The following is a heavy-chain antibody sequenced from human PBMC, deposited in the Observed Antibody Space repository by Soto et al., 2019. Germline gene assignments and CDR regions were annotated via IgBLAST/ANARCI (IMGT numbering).Heavy chain of an antibody. V-gene: IGHV3-64D*09. CDR1: GFTFNSYT. D-gene: IGHD3-16*01. CDR2: ISNNGGST. J-gene: IGHJ6*02. CDR3: VKDHAQMGGRDPYIAESYHYGMDV. Sequence: GGSLRLSCAASGFTFNSYTMHWVRQAPGKGLEHVSAISNNGGSTFYADSVKGRFTISRDNSKNTLYLQMSSLRAEDTAVYYCVKDHAQMGGRDPYIAESYHYGMDVWGQGTTVTVSS.